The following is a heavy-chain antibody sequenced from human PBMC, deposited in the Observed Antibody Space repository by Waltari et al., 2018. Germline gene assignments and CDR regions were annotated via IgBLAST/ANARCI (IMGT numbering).Heavy chain of an antibody. Sequence: QVQLQQWGAGLLKPSETLSLTCGVYGGSFSGNYWSWIRQSPGKGLEGIGESNHSGNTKYNPSLKSRVTMSVDTFKNYFSLNLTSVTAADTAVYYCANRDLNKSYYYMDVWGKGTTVIVSS. CDR1: GGSFSGNY. V-gene: IGHV4-34*01. CDR3: ANRDLNKSYYYMDV. J-gene: IGHJ6*03. CDR2: SNHSGNT.